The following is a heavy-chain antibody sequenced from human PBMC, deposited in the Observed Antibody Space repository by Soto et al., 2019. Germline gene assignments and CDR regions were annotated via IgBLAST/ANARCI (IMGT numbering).Heavy chain of an antibody. CDR3: AGPLAGYFDY. Sequence: GASVKVSYKASGGTFSSYAISWVRQAPGQGLEWMGGIIPIFGTANYAQKFQGRVTITADESTSTAYMELSSLRSEDTAVYYCAGPLAGYFDYWGQGTLVTVSS. V-gene: IGHV1-69*13. D-gene: IGHD3-3*02. CDR1: GGTFSSYA. CDR2: IIPIFGTA. J-gene: IGHJ4*02.